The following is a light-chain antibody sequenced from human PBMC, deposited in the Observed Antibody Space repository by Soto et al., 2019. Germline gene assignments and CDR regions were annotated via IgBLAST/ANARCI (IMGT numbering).Light chain of an antibody. V-gene: IGKV3-20*01. Sequence: EIVLTQSPGTLSLSPGERATLSCRASQSVSSSYLAWYQQKPGQAPRLLIYGASSRATGIPDRFSGSGSGTDFTLTISRLEPEDFAVYYCQQYCSSPPYTFGQWTKLEIK. J-gene: IGKJ2*01. CDR3: QQYCSSPPYT. CDR1: QSVSSSY. CDR2: GAS.